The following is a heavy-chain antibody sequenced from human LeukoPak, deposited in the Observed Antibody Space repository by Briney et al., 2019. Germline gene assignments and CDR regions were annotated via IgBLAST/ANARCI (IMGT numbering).Heavy chain of an antibody. CDR1: GGSISSDDW. Sequence: PSGTLSLTCAVSGGSISSDDWWSWVRQPPGKGLEWIGEIFHSGSTNYNPSLKSRVTISVDKSQNQFSLKMNSVTAADTAVYYCATAEDRAAAGHDAFDIWGQGTMVTVSS. V-gene: IGHV4-4*02. CDR2: IFHSGST. D-gene: IGHD6-13*01. CDR3: ATAEDRAAAGHDAFDI. J-gene: IGHJ3*02.